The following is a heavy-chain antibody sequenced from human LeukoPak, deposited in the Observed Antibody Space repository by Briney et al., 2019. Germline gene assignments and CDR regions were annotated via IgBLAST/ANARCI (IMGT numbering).Heavy chain of an antibody. Sequence: GGSLRLSCAASGFTFNTYAMPWVRQAPGKGLEWVAVISYDGSNKYYADSVKGRFTISRDNSKNTLYLQMNTLRPEDTAVYYCARDNNWGSTHYWGQGTLVTVSS. D-gene: IGHD7-27*01. J-gene: IGHJ4*02. CDR3: ARDNNWGSTHY. CDR1: GFTFNTYA. CDR2: ISYDGSNK. V-gene: IGHV3-30-3*01.